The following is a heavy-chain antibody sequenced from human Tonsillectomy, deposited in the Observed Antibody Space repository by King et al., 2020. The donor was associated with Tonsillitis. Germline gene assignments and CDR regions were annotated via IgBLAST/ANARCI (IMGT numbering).Heavy chain of an antibody. CDR3: ARDSSYYYGSGSYS. J-gene: IGHJ4*02. V-gene: IGHV1-2*02. Sequence: VQLVESGAEVKKPGASVKVSCKASGYTFTGYYMHWVRQAPGQGLEWMGWINPNSGGTNYAQKFQGRVTMTRDTSISTAYMELSRLRSDDTAVYYCARDSSYYYGSGSYSWCQGTLVTVSS. CDR2: INPNSGGT. D-gene: IGHD3-10*01. CDR1: GYTFTGYY.